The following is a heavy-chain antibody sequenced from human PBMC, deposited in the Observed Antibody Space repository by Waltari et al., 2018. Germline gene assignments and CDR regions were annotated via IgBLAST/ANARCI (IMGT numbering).Heavy chain of an antibody. CDR3: TTALPGYCSNGVCYNFDY. CDR2: IKSKTDGGTT. Sequence: EVQLVESGGGLVKPGGSLRLSCAASGFTFSNAWMSWVGKAPGKGLEWFGRIKSKTDGGTTDYAAPVKGRFTISRDDSKNTLYLQMNSLKTEDTAVYYCTTALPGYCSNGVCYNFDYWGQGTLVTVSS. V-gene: IGHV3-15*01. CDR1: GFTFSNAW. D-gene: IGHD2-8*01. J-gene: IGHJ4*02.